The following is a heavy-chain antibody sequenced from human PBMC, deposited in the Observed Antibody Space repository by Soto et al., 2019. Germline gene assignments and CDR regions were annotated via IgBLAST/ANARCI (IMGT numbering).Heavy chain of an antibody. J-gene: IGHJ6*02. CDR1: GYSFTSYW. Sequence: LGESLKISCKGSGYSFTSYWISWVRQMPGKGLEWMGRIDPSDSYTNYSPSFQGHVTISADKSISTAYLQWRSLKASDTAMYYCATQGHCTNGVCSWNYGMDVWGQGTTVTVSS. CDR2: IDPSDSYT. CDR3: ATQGHCTNGVCSWNYGMDV. D-gene: IGHD2-8*01. V-gene: IGHV5-10-1*01.